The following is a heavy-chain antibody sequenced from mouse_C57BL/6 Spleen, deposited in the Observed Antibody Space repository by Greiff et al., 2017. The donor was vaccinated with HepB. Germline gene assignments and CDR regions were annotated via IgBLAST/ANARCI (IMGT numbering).Heavy chain of an antibody. CDR3: AKGGLLLRSYYFDY. CDR2: INPNYGTT. V-gene: IGHV1-39*01. Sequence: VQLKQSGPELVKPGASVKISCKASGYSFTDYNMNWVKQSNGKSLEWIGVINPNYGTTSYNQKFKGKATLTVDQSSSTAYMQLNSLTSEDSAVYYCAKGGLLLRSYYFDYWGQGTTLTVSS. D-gene: IGHD1-1*01. CDR1: GYSFTDYN. J-gene: IGHJ2*01.